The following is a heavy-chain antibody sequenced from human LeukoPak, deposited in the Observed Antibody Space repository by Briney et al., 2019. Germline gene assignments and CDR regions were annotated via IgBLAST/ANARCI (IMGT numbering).Heavy chain of an antibody. Sequence: GGSLRLSCAASGFTFSSYWMTWVRQPPGKGLEWLAVISYDGNNKNFADSVKGRFTVSRDNSKHTLYLHMNSLRSDDSAMYYCATGGKFDLWSGYHIDNWGQGTLVTVSS. V-gene: IGHV3-30*03. D-gene: IGHD3-3*01. J-gene: IGHJ4*02. CDR1: GFTFSSYW. CDR2: ISYDGNNK. CDR3: ATGGKFDLWSGYHIDN.